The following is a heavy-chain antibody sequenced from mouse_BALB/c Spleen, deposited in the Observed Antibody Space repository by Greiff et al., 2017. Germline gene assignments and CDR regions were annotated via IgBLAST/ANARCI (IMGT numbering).Heavy chain of an antibody. D-gene: IGHD1-1*01. J-gene: IGHJ2*01. CDR3: ARHVCITTVEGSYFDY. Sequence: EVMLVESGGDLVKPGGSLKLSCAASGFTFSSYGMSWVRQTPDKRLEWVATISSGGSYTYYPDSVKGRFTISRDNAKNTLYLQMSSLKSEDTAMYYCARHVCITTVEGSYFDYWGQGTTLTVSS. V-gene: IGHV5-6*01. CDR2: ISSGGSYT. CDR1: GFTFSSYG.